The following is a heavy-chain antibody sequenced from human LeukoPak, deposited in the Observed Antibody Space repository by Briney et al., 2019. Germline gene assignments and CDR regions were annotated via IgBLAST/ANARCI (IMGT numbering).Heavy chain of an antibody. J-gene: IGHJ4*02. V-gene: IGHV1-46*01. Sequence: AAVKVSCKASGYTFTSYYMHWVRQAPGQGLEWMGIINPSGGSTSYAQKFQGRVTMTRDTSTSTVYMELSSLRSEDTAVYYCARGPLSLIAVAATEIFDYWGQGTLVTVSS. CDR1: GYTFTSYY. CDR2: INPSGGST. D-gene: IGHD6-19*01. CDR3: ARGPLSLIAVAATEIFDY.